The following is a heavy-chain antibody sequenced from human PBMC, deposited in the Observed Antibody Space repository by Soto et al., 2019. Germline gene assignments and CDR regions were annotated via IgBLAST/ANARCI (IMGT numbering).Heavy chain of an antibody. CDR1: GYTFTSYD. CDR2: MNPNSGNT. Sequence: ASVKVSCKASGYTFTSYDINWVRQATGQGLEWMGWMNPNSGNTGYAQKFQGRVTITRNTSISTAYMELSSLRSEDTAVYYCARGLSNNSNQYYDFWSGYLKNYYYYYMDVWGKGTTVTVSS. D-gene: IGHD3-3*01. J-gene: IGHJ6*03. V-gene: IGHV1-8*01. CDR3: ARGLSNNSNQYYDFWSGYLKNYYYYYMDV.